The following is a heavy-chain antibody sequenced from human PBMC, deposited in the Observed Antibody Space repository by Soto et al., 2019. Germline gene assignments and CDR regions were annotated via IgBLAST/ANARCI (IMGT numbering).Heavy chain of an antibody. CDR2: INSDGSST. Sequence: EVQLVESGGGLVQPGGSLRLSCAASGFTFSSYWMHWVRQAPGKGLVWVSRINSDGSSTSYADSVKGRFTISRDNAKNTLYLQMNSLSAEDTAVYYCARGIGEDIVVVVAADMDVWGKGTTVTVSS. CDR3: ARGIGEDIVVVVAADMDV. V-gene: IGHV3-74*01. D-gene: IGHD2-15*01. J-gene: IGHJ6*03. CDR1: GFTFSSYW.